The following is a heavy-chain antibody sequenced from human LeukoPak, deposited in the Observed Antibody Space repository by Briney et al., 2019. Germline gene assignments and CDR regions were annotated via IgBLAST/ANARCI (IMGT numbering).Heavy chain of an antibody. CDR3: AKAQYCSSPSCYFFDY. V-gene: IGHV3-23*01. Sequence: GGSLRLSCAASGFTFSSYSMNWVRQAPGKGLEWVSAISGSAGSTYYADSVKGRFTISRDNSKNTLYLQMNSLRADDTAVYYCAKAQYCSSPSCYFFDYWGQGTLVTVSS. CDR2: ISGSAGST. CDR1: GFTFSSYS. J-gene: IGHJ4*02. D-gene: IGHD2-2*01.